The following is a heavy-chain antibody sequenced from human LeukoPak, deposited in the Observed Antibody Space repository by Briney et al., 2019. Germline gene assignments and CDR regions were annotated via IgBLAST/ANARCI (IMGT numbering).Heavy chain of an antibody. CDR3: AGGSGSIAAAGYYFDY. Sequence: GASVKVSCKASGGTFSSYAISWVRQAPGQGLEWMGRIIPIFGTANYAQKFQGRVTITTDESTSTAYMELSSLRSEDTAVYYCAGGSGSIAAAGYYFDYWGQGTLVTVSP. J-gene: IGHJ4*02. D-gene: IGHD6-13*01. CDR2: IIPIFGTA. V-gene: IGHV1-69*05. CDR1: GGTFSSYA.